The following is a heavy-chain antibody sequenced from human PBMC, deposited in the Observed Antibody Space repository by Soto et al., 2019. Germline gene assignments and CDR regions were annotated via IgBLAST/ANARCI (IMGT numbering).Heavy chain of an antibody. V-gene: IGHV3-7*03. Sequence: GGSLRLSCTASGFTFSSHWMNWVRQAPGKGLEWVANIRRDGSDKYYVDSVKGRFTISRDNSKNTLYLQMNSLRAEDTAVYYCVTTEEITIFGVTYFDYWGQGTLVTVSS. CDR2: IRRDGSDK. D-gene: IGHD3-3*01. J-gene: IGHJ4*02. CDR3: VTTEEITIFGVTYFDY. CDR1: GFTFSSHW.